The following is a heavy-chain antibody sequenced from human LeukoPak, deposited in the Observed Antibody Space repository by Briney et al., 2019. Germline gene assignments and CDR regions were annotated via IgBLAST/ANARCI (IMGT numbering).Heavy chain of an antibody. V-gene: IGHV1-8*01. Sequence: ASVKVSCKASGYTFTSYDINWVRQATGQGLEWMGWMNPNSGNTGYAQKFQGRVTMTEDTSTDTAYMELSSLRSEDTAVYYCASPSGTYYDYYYYGMDVWGQGTTVTVSS. D-gene: IGHD3-16*01. CDR3: ASPSGTYYDYYYYGMDV. CDR1: GYTFTSYD. CDR2: MNPNSGNT. J-gene: IGHJ6*02.